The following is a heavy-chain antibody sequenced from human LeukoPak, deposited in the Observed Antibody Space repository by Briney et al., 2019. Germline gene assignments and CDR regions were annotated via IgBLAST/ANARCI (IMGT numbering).Heavy chain of an antibody. CDR1: GFTFSSYG. J-gene: IGHJ4*02. D-gene: IGHD2-2*01. CDR2: ISYDGSNK. CDR3: AKDRGGFLVVPDSLFDY. Sequence: GRSLRLSCAASGFTFSSYGMHWVRQAPGKGLEWVAVISYDGSNKYYADSVKGRSTISRDNSKNTLYLQMNSLRAEDTAVYYCAKDRGGFLVVPDSLFDYWGQGTLVTVSP. V-gene: IGHV3-30*18.